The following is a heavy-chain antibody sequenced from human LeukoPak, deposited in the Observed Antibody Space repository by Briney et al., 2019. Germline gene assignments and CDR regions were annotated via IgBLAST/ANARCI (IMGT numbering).Heavy chain of an antibody. D-gene: IGHD3-22*01. Sequence: SETLSLTCTVSGYSISSGYYWGWIRQPPGKGLEWIGSIYHSGSTYYNPSLKSRVTISVDTSKNQFSLKLSSVTAADTAVYCCAHQRDYYYDSSGYHHWGQGTLVTVSS. V-gene: IGHV4-38-2*02. CDR3: AHQRDYYYDSSGYHH. J-gene: IGHJ4*02. CDR1: GYSISSGYY. CDR2: IYHSGST.